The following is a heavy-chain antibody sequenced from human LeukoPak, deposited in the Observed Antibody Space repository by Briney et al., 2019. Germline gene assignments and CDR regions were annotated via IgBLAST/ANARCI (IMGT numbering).Heavy chain of an antibody. V-gene: IGHV4-34*01. Sequence: SETLSLTCAVYGGSFIGYSWTWIRQPRGKGLEWIGEIDHTGSTNYNESLTSRVTISADTSQNQYSLRLSSVNAADTAVYYCARVYVTVVRGSWLDPWGQGTLVTVSS. D-gene: IGHD3-10*01. CDR2: IDHTGST. CDR3: ARVYVTVVRGSWLDP. J-gene: IGHJ5*02. CDR1: GGSFIGYS.